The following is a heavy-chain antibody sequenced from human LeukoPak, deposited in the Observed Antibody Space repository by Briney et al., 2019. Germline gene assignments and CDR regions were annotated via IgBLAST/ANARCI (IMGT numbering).Heavy chain of an antibody. J-gene: IGHJ4*02. V-gene: IGHV1-46*01. CDR1: GYTFTSYY. CDR3: ARLVRYYGSGSYPGGEDY. Sequence: GSVKVSCKASGYTFTSYYMHWVRQAPGQGLEWMGIINPSGGSTSYAQKFQGRVTMTRDTSTSTVYMELSSLRSEDTAVYYCARLVRYYGSGSYPGGEDYWGQGTLVTVSS. D-gene: IGHD3-10*01. CDR2: INPSGGST.